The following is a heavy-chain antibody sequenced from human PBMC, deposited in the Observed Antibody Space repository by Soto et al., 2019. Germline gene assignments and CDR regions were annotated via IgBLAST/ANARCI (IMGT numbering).Heavy chain of an antibody. J-gene: IGHJ1*01. CDR3: ARSRSYYVEDFQK. Sequence: SETLSLTCSVSGASISTEGYYWSWIRQHPGKGLEWIGYIYYSGLTSYNPSLKSRVTISRATSENQFYLKLSSVTAADTAVYYCARSRSYYVEDFQKWGQGTLVTVSS. D-gene: IGHD1-26*01. CDR1: GASISTEGYY. CDR2: IYYSGLT. V-gene: IGHV4-31*03.